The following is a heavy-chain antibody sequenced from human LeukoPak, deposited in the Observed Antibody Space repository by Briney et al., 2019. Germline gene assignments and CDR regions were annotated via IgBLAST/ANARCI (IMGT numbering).Heavy chain of an antibody. CDR2: IPYSGST. CDR1: GGSINSGNYD. Sequence: SETLSLTCTVSGGSINSGNYDWSWIRQYPGKGLEWIGYIPYSGSTYYNPSLKSRVTISVDTSKNQFSLKLNSVTAADTAVYYCARDAYYDSSGYRKDAFDIWGQGTMVTVSS. D-gene: IGHD3-22*01. CDR3: ARDAYYDSSGYRKDAFDI. J-gene: IGHJ3*02. V-gene: IGHV4-31*03.